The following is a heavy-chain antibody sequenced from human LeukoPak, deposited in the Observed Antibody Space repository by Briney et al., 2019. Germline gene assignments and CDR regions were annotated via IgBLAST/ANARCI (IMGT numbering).Heavy chain of an antibody. CDR1: GGSISSGSYY. CDR3: AGGGCSGGSCPYPYYFDY. D-gene: IGHD2-15*01. CDR2: IYTSGST. Sequence: KASETLSLTCTVSGGSISSGSYYWSWIRQPAGKGLEWIGRIYTSGSTNYNPSLKSRVTISVDTSKNQFSLKLSSVTAADTAVYYCAGGGCSGGSCPYPYYFDYWGQGTLVTVSS. V-gene: IGHV4-61*02. J-gene: IGHJ4*02.